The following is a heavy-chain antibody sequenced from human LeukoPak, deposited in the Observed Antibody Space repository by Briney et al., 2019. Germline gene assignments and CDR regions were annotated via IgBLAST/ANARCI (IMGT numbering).Heavy chain of an antibody. CDR2: IYHSGST. D-gene: IGHD2-15*01. V-gene: IGHV4-30-2*01. Sequence: SETLSLTCAVSGGSISSGGYSWSWIRQPPGKGLEWIGYIYHSGSTYYNPSLKSRVTISVDRSKNQFSLKLSSVTAADTAVYYCARRRPKYCSGGNCYSGAYYYGMDVWGQGTTVTVSS. J-gene: IGHJ6*02. CDR3: ARRRPKYCSGGNCYSGAYYYGMDV. CDR1: GGSISSGGYS.